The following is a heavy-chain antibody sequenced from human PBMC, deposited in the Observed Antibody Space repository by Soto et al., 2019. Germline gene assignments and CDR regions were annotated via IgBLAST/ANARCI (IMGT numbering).Heavy chain of an antibody. D-gene: IGHD3-9*01. CDR2: INTGSRNT. Sequence: QVDLVQSGAEVKEPGASVRISCEASGYTFTRYGIHWVRQAPGQRLEWMGWINTGSRNTRYSPEFQARVTITWDTSASTAYMELNSLRSEDTAVYYCARAMPTAGYIYFDQWCQGTLVTVSS. CDR1: GYTFTRYG. J-gene: IGHJ4*02. CDR3: ARAMPTAGYIYFDQ. V-gene: IGHV1-3*04.